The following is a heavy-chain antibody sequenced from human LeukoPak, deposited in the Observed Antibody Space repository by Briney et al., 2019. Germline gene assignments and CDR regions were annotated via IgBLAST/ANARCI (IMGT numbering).Heavy chain of an antibody. Sequence: ASVKVSCTASGFTFTSSAMQWVRQARGQRLEWIGWIVVGSGNTNYAQKFQERVTITRDMSTSTAYMELSSLRSEDTAVYYCAAVYDDSSGYPVDYWGQGTLVTVSS. CDR3: AAVYDDSSGYPVDY. D-gene: IGHD3-22*01. V-gene: IGHV1-58*02. CDR1: GFTFTSSA. J-gene: IGHJ4*02. CDR2: IVVGSGNT.